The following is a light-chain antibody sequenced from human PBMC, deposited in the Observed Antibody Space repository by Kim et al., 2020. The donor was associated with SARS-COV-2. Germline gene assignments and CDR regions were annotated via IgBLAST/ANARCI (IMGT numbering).Light chain of an antibody. CDR2: KAS. J-gene: IGKJ1*01. CDR3: QQYNSSPCT. V-gene: IGKV1-5*03. Sequence: DIQMTHSPSTLSASVGDRVTITCRASQSISSWLAWYQQKPGKAPKLLIYKASSLESGVPSRFSGSGSGTEFTLTISSLQPDDFATYYCQQYNSSPCTFGQGTKVDIK. CDR1: QSISSW.